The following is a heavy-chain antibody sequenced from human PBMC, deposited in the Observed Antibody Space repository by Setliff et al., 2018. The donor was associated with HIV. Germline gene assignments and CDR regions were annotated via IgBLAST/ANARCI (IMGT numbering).Heavy chain of an antibody. D-gene: IGHD3-22*01. J-gene: IGHJ4*02. CDR2: IYPGDSDT. CDR1: GGSISSYY. CDR3: ARSLCYYDSCGYYYNY. Sequence: ETLSLTCTVSGGSISSYYWSWIRQPPGKGLEWVGIIYPGDSDTRYSPSFQGQVTISVDKSINTAYLQWNSLKASDTAMYYCARSLCYYDSCGYYYNYWGQGTLVTVSS. V-gene: IGHV5-51*01.